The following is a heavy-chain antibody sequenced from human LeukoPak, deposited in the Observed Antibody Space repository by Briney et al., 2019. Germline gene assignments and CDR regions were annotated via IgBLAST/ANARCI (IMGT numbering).Heavy chain of an antibody. J-gene: IGHJ4*02. CDR2: ISWNSGSI. D-gene: IGHD3-9*01. CDR1: GFTFDDYA. V-gene: IGHV3-9*03. CDR3: AKDRQYDILTGSFDY. Sequence: GGSLRLSCAASGFTFDDYAMHWVRQAPGRGLEWVSGISWNSGSIGYADSVKGRFTISRDNAKNSLYLQMNSLRAEDMALYYCAKDRQYDILTGSFDYWDQGTLVTVSS.